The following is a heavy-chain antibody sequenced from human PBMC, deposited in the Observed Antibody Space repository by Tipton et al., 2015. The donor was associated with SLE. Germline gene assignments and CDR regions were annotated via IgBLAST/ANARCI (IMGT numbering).Heavy chain of an antibody. J-gene: IGHJ4*02. CDR3: VRGGDKYEGLFDY. Sequence: SLRLSCAASGFTFSDYYMSWIRQSPGKGLEWVSSISSSSSYIYYADSVKGRFTISRDNTKKSVFLQMNSLRVEDTAVYYCVRGGDKYEGLFDYWGQGTLVTVSS. V-gene: IGHV3-11*06. D-gene: IGHD2/OR15-2a*01. CDR1: GFTFSDYY. CDR2: ISSSSSYI.